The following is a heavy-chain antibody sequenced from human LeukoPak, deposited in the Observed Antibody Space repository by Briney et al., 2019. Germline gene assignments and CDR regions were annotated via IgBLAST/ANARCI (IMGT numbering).Heavy chain of an antibody. J-gene: IGHJ4*02. D-gene: IGHD3-22*01. CDR2: IYYSGST. V-gene: IGHV4-39*01. Sequence: PSETLSLTCTVSGGSISSSSYYWGWIRQPPGKGLEWIGSIYYSGSTYYNPSLKSRVTISVDTSKNQFSLKLSSVTAADTAVYYCARVLPYYYDSSGPPGGYFDYWGQGTLVTVSS. CDR1: GGSISSSSYY. CDR3: ARVLPYYYDSSGPPGGYFDY.